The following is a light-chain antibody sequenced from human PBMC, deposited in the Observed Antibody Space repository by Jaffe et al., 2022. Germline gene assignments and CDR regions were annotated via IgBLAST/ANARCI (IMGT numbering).Light chain of an antibody. Sequence: DIQMTQSPSSLSASVGDRVTITCRASQNINSYLIWYQQMPGKAPRLLLYPATTLQSGVPSRFSGSGSATDYTLTITNLHPEDFATYYCQQGYSVPYTFGQGTRLDLK. J-gene: IGKJ2*01. CDR2: PAT. V-gene: IGKV1-39*01. CDR1: QNINSY. CDR3: QQGYSVPYT.